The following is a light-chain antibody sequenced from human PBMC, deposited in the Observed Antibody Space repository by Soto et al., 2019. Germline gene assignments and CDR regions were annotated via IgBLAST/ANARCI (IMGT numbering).Light chain of an antibody. CDR3: QQYNTYSPT. V-gene: IGKV1-5*03. J-gene: IGKJ1*01. CDR1: QSISGW. CDR2: KAS. Sequence: DIQMTQSPSTLSAFVGDRVTITCLASQSISGWLAWYQQKPGKAPHLLIYKASSLESGVPSRFSGSGSGTEFTLTISSLQPDDFATYYCQQYNTYSPTFGQGTKVDIK.